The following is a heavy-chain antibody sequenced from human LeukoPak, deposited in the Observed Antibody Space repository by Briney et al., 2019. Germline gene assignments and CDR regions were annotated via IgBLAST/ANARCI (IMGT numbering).Heavy chain of an antibody. CDR2: INSDGRTT. J-gene: IGHJ4*02. V-gene: IGHV3-74*01. CDR1: GFTFRSYW. Sequence: QPGGSLRLSCAASGFTFRSYWMHWVRQAPGKGLVWVSYINSDGRTTNYADSVKGRITISRDNAKNTLFLQINSLRADDTAVYYCARGSRSGSGAYYFDSWGQGTLVSVSS. D-gene: IGHD3-10*01. CDR3: ARGSRSGSGAYYFDS.